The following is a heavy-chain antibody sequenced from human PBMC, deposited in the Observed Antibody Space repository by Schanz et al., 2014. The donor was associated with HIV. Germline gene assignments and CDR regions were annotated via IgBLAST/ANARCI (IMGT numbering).Heavy chain of an antibody. Sequence: EQLVESGGGLVQPGGSLRLSCAASGFTFSTHWMSWVRQAPGKGLEWVAVISYDRRNKYYADSVKGRFTISRDNSKNTLFLQMNSLRAEDTAMYYCAKDQGDITGTPFDYWGQGTLVTVSS. V-gene: IGHV3-30*18. J-gene: IGHJ4*02. CDR1: GFTFSTHW. CDR2: ISYDRRNK. D-gene: IGHD1-20*01. CDR3: AKDQGDITGTPFDY.